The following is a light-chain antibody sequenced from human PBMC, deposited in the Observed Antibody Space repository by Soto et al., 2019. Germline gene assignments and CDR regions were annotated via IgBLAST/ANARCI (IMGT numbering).Light chain of an antibody. CDR1: QSISGW. J-gene: IGKJ1*01. V-gene: IGKV1-5*01. CDR3: QQYVFYRGT. Sequence: DIQMTQSPSALSATVGDRVTITCRASQSISGWLAWFQQKPGKAPKLLIYDASSLEGGVPSRFSGSGSGTEFTLTITSLQPDDFATYYCQQYVFYRGTFGQGTKVDIK. CDR2: DAS.